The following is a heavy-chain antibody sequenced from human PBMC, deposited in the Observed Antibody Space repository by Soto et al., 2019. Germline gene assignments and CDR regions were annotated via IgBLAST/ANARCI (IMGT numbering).Heavy chain of an antibody. D-gene: IGHD2-2*01. Sequence: QVQLVESGGGVVQPGGSLRLSCEASGFTFSKFGIHWVRQAPGKGLEWVAVVSYDGSFKYYADSVKGRFTISRHNSKNALHLQMNTLRPQDTALYYWPKNSDKLLFAYYYSGIDVWGQGTTVTVSS. CDR1: GFTFSKFG. V-gene: IGHV3-30*18. CDR3: PKNSDKLLFAYYYSGIDV. J-gene: IGHJ6*02. CDR2: VSYDGSFK.